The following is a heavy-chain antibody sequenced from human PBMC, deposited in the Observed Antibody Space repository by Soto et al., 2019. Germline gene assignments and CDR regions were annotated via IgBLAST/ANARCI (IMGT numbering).Heavy chain of an antibody. CDR1: GGSFSGYY. J-gene: IGHJ6*02. CDR3: ARGPRYGSGSSYYGMDV. Sequence: QVQLQQWGAGLLKPSETLSLTCAVYGGSFSGYYWSWIRQPPGKGLEWIGEINHSGSTNYNPSLKSRVTISVXXSXNXXSLKLSSVTAADTAVYYCARGPRYGSGSSYYGMDVWGQGTTVTVSS. D-gene: IGHD3-10*01. CDR2: INHSGST. V-gene: IGHV4-34*01.